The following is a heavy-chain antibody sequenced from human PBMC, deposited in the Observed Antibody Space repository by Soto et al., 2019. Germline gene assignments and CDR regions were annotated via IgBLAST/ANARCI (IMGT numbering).Heavy chain of an antibody. D-gene: IGHD2-21*01. CDR3: VREIASRL. CDR1: GFTFTSYC. CDR2: INKDGSEK. Sequence: EVQVVESGGGLVQPGGSLRLSCAASGFTFTSYCMTWVRQAPGRGLEWVANINKDGSEKSYVDSVKGRFTISRDNAKSSLYLQMNSRGADDTAVYYCVREIASRLWGRGTTVIVSS. V-gene: IGHV3-7*01. J-gene: IGHJ6*04.